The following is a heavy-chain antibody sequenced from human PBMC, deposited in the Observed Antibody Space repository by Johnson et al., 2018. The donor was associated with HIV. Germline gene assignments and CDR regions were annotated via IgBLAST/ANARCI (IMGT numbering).Heavy chain of an antibody. CDR3: AKERRGLDAFDI. V-gene: IGHV3-9*01. Sequence: VQLVESGGGVVRPGGSLRLSCAASGFTFDDYGMSWVRQAPGKGLEWVSGISWNSGSIDYADSVKGRFTISRDNAKNSLYLQMNSLRPEDTALYYCAKERRGLDAFDIWGQGTVVTVSS. CDR1: GFTFDDYG. J-gene: IGHJ3*02. CDR2: ISWNSGSI. D-gene: IGHD5-12*01.